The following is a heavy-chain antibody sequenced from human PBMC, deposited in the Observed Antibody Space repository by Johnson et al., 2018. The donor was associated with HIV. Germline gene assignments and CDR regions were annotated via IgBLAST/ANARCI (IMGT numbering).Heavy chain of an antibody. D-gene: IGHD6-13*01. CDR1: GFTFSDHW. J-gene: IGHJ3*02. V-gene: IGHV3-74*01. Sequence: MQLVESGGGLVQPGGSLKLSCAASGFTFSDHWMYWVRQAPGKGLVWVSRINSDGSSTSYADSVRGRFAISRDNAKNSLYRQINSLRAEDTAWDYCAIGPEYSSSWFGAFDIWGQGTMVTVSS. CDR2: INSDGSST. CDR3: AIGPEYSSSWFGAFDI.